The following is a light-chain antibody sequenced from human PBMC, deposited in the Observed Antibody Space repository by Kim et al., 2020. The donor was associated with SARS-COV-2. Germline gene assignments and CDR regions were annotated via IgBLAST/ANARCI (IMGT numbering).Light chain of an antibody. CDR2: EVN. CDR3: CSYAGSRTYV. Sequence: GPKITRSGTGTNSDGGDLNLVAWCQQHPGKAPNVLIFEVNKRPSGVSNRFSGSKSGNTASLTISGLQAEDEADYYCCSYAGSRTYVFGTGTKVTVL. J-gene: IGLJ1*01. V-gene: IGLV2-23*02. CDR1: NSDGGDLNL.